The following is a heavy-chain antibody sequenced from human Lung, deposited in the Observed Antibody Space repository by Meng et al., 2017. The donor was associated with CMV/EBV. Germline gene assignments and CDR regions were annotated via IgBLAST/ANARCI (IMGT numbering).Heavy chain of an antibody. J-gene: IGHJ4*02. D-gene: IGHD1-1*01. Sequence: SVXVSCKASGYTFTGHYLHWVRQAPGQGLGWMGWIYPASGGTNYAQNFQGRVTMTSDTSISTAYMELSGLRSDDTALYFCARDHNWGPDYWGQGTLVTVSS. CDR1: GYTFTGHY. CDR2: IYPASGGT. CDR3: ARDHNWGPDY. V-gene: IGHV1-2*02.